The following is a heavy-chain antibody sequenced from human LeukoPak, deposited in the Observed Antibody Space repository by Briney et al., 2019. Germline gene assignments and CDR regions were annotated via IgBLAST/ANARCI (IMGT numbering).Heavy chain of an antibody. CDR3: ARGYMITFGGVIVLYDY. CDR1: GGSFSGYY. V-gene: IGHV4-34*01. CDR2: INHSGST. D-gene: IGHD3-16*02. Sequence: SETLSLTCAVYGGSFSGYYWSWIRQPPGKGLEWIGEINHSGSTNYNPSLKSRVTISVDTSKNQFSLKLSSVTAADTAVYYCARGYMITFGGVIVLYDYWGQGTLVTVSS. J-gene: IGHJ4*02.